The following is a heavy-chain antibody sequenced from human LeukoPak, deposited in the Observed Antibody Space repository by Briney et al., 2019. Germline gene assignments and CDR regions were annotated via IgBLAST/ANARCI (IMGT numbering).Heavy chain of an antibody. J-gene: IGHJ4*02. CDR3: AKDMYYYDSSGFTTWGSYDF. V-gene: IGHV3-30*18. D-gene: IGHD3-22*01. Sequence: SGRSLRLSCAASGFTFSSYGMHWVRQAPGKGLGWVAVISYDGSNKYYADSVKGRFTISRDNSKNTLYLQMNSLRAEDTAVYYCAKDMYYYDSSGFTTWGSYDFWGQGTLVTVSS. CDR1: GFTFSSYG. CDR2: ISYDGSNK.